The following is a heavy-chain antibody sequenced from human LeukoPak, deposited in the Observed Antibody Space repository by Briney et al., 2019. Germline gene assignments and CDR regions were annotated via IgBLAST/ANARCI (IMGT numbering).Heavy chain of an antibody. D-gene: IGHD5-24*01. V-gene: IGHV1-46*01. J-gene: IGHJ3*02. CDR2: INPSDGST. CDR1: GYTFTSYY. Sequence: ASVKVSCKASGYTFTSYYIHLVRQAPGQGSEWMAIINPSDGSTTNSQKFQGGVTMTRDTSTSTVYMELSGLRSEDTALYYCARIRDGYNDAYDIWGQGTMVTVSS. CDR3: ARIRDGYNDAYDI.